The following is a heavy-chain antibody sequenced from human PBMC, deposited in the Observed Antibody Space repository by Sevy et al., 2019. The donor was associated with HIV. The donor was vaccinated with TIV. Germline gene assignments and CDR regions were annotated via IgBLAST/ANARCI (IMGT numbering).Heavy chain of an antibody. Sequence: KQSQTLSLTCAISGDTVSNNSGAWNWIRQSPSRGLEWLGRTYYRSKWFYEYAVSVKSRIAINPDTTKNQISLQLKSVTPEDTAVYYCAREQWLSGNGVDPWGQGTLVTVSS. CDR1: GDTVSNNSGA. J-gene: IGHJ5*02. CDR2: TYYRSKWFY. V-gene: IGHV6-1*01. CDR3: AREQWLSGNGVDP. D-gene: IGHD6-19*01.